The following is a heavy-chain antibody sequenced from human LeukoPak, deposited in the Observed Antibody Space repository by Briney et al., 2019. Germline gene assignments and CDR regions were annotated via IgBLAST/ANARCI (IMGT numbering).Heavy chain of an antibody. Sequence: GGSLRLSCAASGFTFSSYWMTRVRQAPGKGLEWVANIKQDGSEKYYVDSVKGRFTISRDNAKNSLYLQMNSLRAEDTAVYYCARDRRCSSTSCYYFDYWGQGTLVTVSS. D-gene: IGHD2-2*01. V-gene: IGHV3-7*04. J-gene: IGHJ4*02. CDR2: IKQDGSEK. CDR3: ARDRRCSSTSCYYFDY. CDR1: GFTFSSYW.